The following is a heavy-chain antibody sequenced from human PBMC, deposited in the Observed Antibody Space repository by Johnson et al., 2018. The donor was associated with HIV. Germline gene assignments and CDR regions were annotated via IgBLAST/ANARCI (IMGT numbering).Heavy chain of an antibody. D-gene: IGHD3-22*01. CDR2: ISYDGSNK. Sequence: QVQLVESGGGVVQPGRSLRLSCAASGFTFSSYAMHWARQAPGKGLEWVAVISYDGSNKYYADSVKGRFTISRDNSKNTLYLQMNSLRAEDTAVYYCARGGARSSGYYSAFDIWGQGTIVTVSS. CDR1: GFTFSSYA. J-gene: IGHJ3*02. V-gene: IGHV3-30-3*01. CDR3: ARGGARSSGYYSAFDI.